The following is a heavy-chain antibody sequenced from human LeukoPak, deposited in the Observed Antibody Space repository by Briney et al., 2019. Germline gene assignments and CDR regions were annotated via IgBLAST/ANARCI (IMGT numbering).Heavy chain of an antibody. Sequence: PSETLSLTCTVSGGSISSYYWSWIRQPPGKGLEWVGYIYSSGSTSYNPSLKSRVTISVDTSKNQFSLRLNSVTAADTAVYYCARFASGNYYGSDYWGQGTLVTVSS. CDR2: IYSSGST. D-gene: IGHD1-26*01. CDR1: GGSISSYY. J-gene: IGHJ4*02. CDR3: ARFASGNYYGSDY. V-gene: IGHV4-59*01.